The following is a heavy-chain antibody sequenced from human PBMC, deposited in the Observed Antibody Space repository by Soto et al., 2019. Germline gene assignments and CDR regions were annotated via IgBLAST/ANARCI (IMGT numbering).Heavy chain of an antibody. D-gene: IGHD3-3*01. CDR3: ARGHTYYDFWSGYPDSNPYYFDY. V-gene: IGHV3-21*01. J-gene: IGHJ4*02. CDR1: GFTFSSYS. CDR2: ISSSSSYI. Sequence: EVQLVESGGGLVKPGGSLRLSCAASGFTFSSYSMNWVRQAPGQGLEWVSSISSSSSYIYYADSVKGRFTISRDNAKSSLYLQMNSLRAEDTAVYYCARGHTYYDFWSGYPDSNPYYFDYWGQGTLVTVSS.